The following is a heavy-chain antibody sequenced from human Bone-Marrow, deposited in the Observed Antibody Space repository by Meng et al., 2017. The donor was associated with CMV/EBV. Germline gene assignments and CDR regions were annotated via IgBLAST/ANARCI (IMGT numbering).Heavy chain of an antibody. D-gene: IGHD3-10*01. J-gene: IGHJ5*02. V-gene: IGHV3-7*01. CDR2: IKQDGSEK. Sequence: GESLKISCAASGFTFSGYWMSWVRRTPGKGLEWVANIKQDGSEKYYVDSVKGRFTISRDNAKNSLYLQMNSLRAEDTAVYYCARDVGYYYGSGSWGPFDPWGQGTRVTVSS. CDR3: ARDVGYYYGSGSWGPFDP. CDR1: GFTFSGYW.